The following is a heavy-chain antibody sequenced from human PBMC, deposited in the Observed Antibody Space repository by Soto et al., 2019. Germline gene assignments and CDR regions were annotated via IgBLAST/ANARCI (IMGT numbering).Heavy chain of an antibody. J-gene: IGHJ4*02. CDR3: ARDGFSSGPSL. D-gene: IGHD6-19*01. CDR2: ISSSSSYI. V-gene: IGHV3-21*01. CDR1: GFTFSSYS. Sequence: GGSLRLSCAASGFTFSSYSMNWVRQAPGKGLEWVSSISSSSSYIYYADSVKGRFTISRDNAKNSLYLQMNSLRAEGTAVYYCARDGFSSGPSLWGQGTLVTVSS.